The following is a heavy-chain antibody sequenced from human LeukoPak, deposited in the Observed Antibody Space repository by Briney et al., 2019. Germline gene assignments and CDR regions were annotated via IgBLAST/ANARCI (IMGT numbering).Heavy chain of an antibody. CDR2: IWYDGSNK. CDR3: ARAGSSSSLDY. D-gene: IGHD6-6*01. CDR1: GFTFSSYG. J-gene: IGHJ4*02. V-gene: IGHV3-33*01. Sequence: QPGGSLRLSCAASGFTFSSYGMHWVRQAPGKGLEWVAVIWYDGSNKYYADSVKGRFTISRDNSKNTLYLQMNSLRAEDTAVYYCARAGSSSSLDYWGQGTLVTVSS.